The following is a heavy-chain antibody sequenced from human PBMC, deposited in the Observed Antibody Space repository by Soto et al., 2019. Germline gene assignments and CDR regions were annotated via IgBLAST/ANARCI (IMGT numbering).Heavy chain of an antibody. D-gene: IGHD3-10*01. CDR3: ARELFGRSVWFDP. Sequence: SETLSLTCTVSGGSISSYYWSWIRQPPGKGLECIGYIYYSGSTNYNPSLKSRVTISVDTSKNQFSLKLSSVTAADTAVYYCARELFGRSVWFDPWGQGTLVTVSS. J-gene: IGHJ5*02. V-gene: IGHV4-59*01. CDR1: GGSISSYY. CDR2: IYYSGST.